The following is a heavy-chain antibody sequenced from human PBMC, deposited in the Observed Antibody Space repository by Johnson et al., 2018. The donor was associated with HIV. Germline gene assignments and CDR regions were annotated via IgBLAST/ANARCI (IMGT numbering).Heavy chain of an antibody. J-gene: IGHJ3*01. CDR2: ISYDGNDR. D-gene: IGHD2-15*01. V-gene: IGHV3-30*04. CDR1: GFTFTTYI. Sequence: QVQLVESGGGVVQPGRSLTLSCTPSGFTFTTYIMNWVRQAPGKGLEWVAFISYDGNDRNYADFVKGRFTISRDNSKNTLSLQLNSLRPEDTAVYYCAGRGDCSGGRCYLHDAFDVWGPGTVVNVSS. CDR3: AGRGDCSGGRCYLHDAFDV.